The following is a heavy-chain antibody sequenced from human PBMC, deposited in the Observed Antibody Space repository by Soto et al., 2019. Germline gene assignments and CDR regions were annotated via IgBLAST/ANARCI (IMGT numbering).Heavy chain of an antibody. Sequence: EVQLVESGGGLVQPGGSLRLSCAASGFTFSTYEMNWVRQAPGKGLEWVSYISNTGSTIYYTQSVKGRFTISRDNAENSLYLQMNRLKAEDTAVYYCARAFSGSYYRFFQDWGQGTLVAVSS. CDR1: GFTFSTYE. D-gene: IGHD1-26*01. V-gene: IGHV3-48*03. CDR3: ARAFSGSYYRFFQD. J-gene: IGHJ1*01. CDR2: ISNTGSTI.